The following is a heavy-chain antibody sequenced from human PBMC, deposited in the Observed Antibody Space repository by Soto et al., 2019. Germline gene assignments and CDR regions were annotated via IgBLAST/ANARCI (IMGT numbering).Heavy chain of an antibody. D-gene: IGHD2-2*01. CDR1: GGSISSSSYF. V-gene: IGHV4-39*01. CDR2: IFYTGST. CDR3: AGLNIVLEPAANVEYYYYGMDA. J-gene: IGHJ6*02. Sequence: PSETLSLTCTVSGGSISSSSYFWGWIRQPPGKGLEWIGSIFYTGSTYYTPSLKSRVTISVDTSKNQFSLKLSSVTAADTAVYYCAGLNIVLEPAANVEYYYYGMDAWGQGTTVTVSS.